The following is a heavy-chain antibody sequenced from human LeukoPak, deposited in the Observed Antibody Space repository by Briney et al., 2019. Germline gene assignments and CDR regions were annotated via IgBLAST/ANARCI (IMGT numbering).Heavy chain of an antibody. V-gene: IGHV3-15*01. D-gene: IGHD2-15*01. J-gene: IGHJ4*02. Sequence: GGSLRLSCAASGYNFMDAWVSWVRQAPGKGLEWVGRIKSKASGEATDYGTPVKGRFTVSRDDSKNTLFLQMNSLKTEDTAVYHCTTEQDCSGRSCSVYWGPGTMVTVSS. CDR3: TTEQDCSGRSCSVY. CDR2: IKSKASGEAT. CDR1: GYNFMDAW.